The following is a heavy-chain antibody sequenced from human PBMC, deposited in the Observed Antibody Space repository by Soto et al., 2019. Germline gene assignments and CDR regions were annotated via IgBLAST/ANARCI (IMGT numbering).Heavy chain of an antibody. CDR1: GGSISSGDYY. Sequence: SETLSLTCTVSGGSISSGDYYWSWIRQPPGKGLEWIGYIYYSGSTYYNPSLKSRVTISVCTSKNQFSLKLSSVTAADTAVYDSARADREELPTYWGQGTLVTVSS. CDR2: IYYSGST. J-gene: IGHJ4*02. V-gene: IGHV4-30-4*01. CDR3: ARADREELPTY. D-gene: IGHD1-26*01.